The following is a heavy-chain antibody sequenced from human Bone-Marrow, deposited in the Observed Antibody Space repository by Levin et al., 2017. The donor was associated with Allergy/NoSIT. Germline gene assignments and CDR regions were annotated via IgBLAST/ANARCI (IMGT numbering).Heavy chain of an antibody. CDR2: INANTGNP. CDR1: GYTFIDYA. CDR3: ARGATLVQGVIVTSTYSYYYMDV. J-gene: IGHJ6*03. D-gene: IGHD3-10*01. Sequence: PGESLKISCKASGYTFIDYALNWVRQVPGQGLEWMGWINANTGNPTYAQGFTDRFVFSLDTSVSTAYLQISGLKAEDTAVYYCARGATLVQGVIVTSTYSYYYMDVWGRGTTVTVS. V-gene: IGHV7-4-1*02.